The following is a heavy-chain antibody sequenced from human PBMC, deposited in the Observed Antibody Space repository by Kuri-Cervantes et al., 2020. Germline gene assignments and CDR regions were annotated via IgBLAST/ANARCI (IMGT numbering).Heavy chain of an antibody. CDR1: GGSISSSVYY. J-gene: IGHJ6*03. CDR2: VYYSGST. V-gene: IGHV4-39*01. Sequence: SETLSLTCTVSGGSISSSVYYWGWIRQPPGKGLEWIGNVYYSGSTYYNPSLKSRVTISVDTSKNQFSLKLSSVTAADTAVYFCARQGEYSSNYYETPIYSYYYMDVWGKGTTVTVSS. CDR3: ARQGEYSSNYYETPIYSYYYMDV. D-gene: IGHD6-13*01.